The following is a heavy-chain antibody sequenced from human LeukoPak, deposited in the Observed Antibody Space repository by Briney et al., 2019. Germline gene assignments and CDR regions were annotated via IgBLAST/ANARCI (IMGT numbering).Heavy chain of an antibody. CDR2: ISAYNGNT. CDR3: ARAGYSSGWYGYYYYGMDV. Sequence: ASVKVSCKASGYTFTSYGISWVRQAPGQGLEWMGWISAYNGNTNYAQKLQGRVTMTTDTSTSTAYMGLRSLRSDDTAVYYCARAGYSSGWYGYYYYGMDVWGQGTTVTVSS. CDR1: GYTFTSYG. V-gene: IGHV1-18*01. J-gene: IGHJ6*02. D-gene: IGHD6-19*01.